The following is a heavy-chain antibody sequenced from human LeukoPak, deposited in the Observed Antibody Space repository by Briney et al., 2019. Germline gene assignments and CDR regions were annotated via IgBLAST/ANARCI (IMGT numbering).Heavy chain of an antibody. CDR1: GFTFSSYA. V-gene: IGHV3-30-3*01. D-gene: IGHD4-17*01. Sequence: QSGGSLRLSCAASGFTFSSYAMHWVRQAPGKGLEWVAVISYDGSNKYYADSVKGRFTISRDNAKNTLYLQMNSLRAEDTAVYYCARVSEDGAVDYWGQGTLVTVSS. J-gene: IGHJ4*02. CDR2: ISYDGSNK. CDR3: ARVSEDGAVDY.